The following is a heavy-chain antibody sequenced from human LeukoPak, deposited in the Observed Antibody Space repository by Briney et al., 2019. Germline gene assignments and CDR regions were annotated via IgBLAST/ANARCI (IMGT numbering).Heavy chain of an antibody. CDR1: GGSIISSSYY. J-gene: IGHJ4*02. CDR2: INHSGST. CDR3: ARFTYNSGWYNLYYFDC. D-gene: IGHD6-19*01. Sequence: PSETLSLTCTVSGGSIISSSYYWGWIRQPPGKGLEWIGEINHSGSTNYNPSLKSRVTISIDTSKNQFSLKLSSVTAADTAVYYCARFTYNSGWYNLYYFDCWGRGTLVTVSS. V-gene: IGHV4-39*07.